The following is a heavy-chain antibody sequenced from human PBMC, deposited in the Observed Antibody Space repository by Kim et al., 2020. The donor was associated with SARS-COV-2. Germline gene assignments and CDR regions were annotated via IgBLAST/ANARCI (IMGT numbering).Heavy chain of an antibody. CDR3: VREGIAVAGTYAFDI. CDR1: GFTFSSYA. D-gene: IGHD6-19*01. V-gene: IGHV3-30-3*01. CDR2: ISYDGSNK. Sequence: GGSLRLSCAASGFTFSSYAMQWVRQAPGKGLEWVAVISYDGSNKYYADSVKGRFTISRDNSKNTLYLQMNSLRAEDTAVYYCVREGIAVAGTYAFDIWGQGTMVTVSS. J-gene: IGHJ3*02.